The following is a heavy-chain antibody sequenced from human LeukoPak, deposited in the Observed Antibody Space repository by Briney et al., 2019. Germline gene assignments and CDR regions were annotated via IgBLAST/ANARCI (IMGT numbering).Heavy chain of an antibody. J-gene: IGHJ4*02. CDR2: IYPGDSDT. CDR3: ARAVDTASLPFDY. CDR1: GYSFTSYW. V-gene: IGHV5-51*01. Sequence: PGESLKISCQGSGYSFTSYWIGWVRQMPGKGLEWMGIIYPGDSDTRYSPSSQGQVTISADKSISTAYLQWSSLKASDTAMYYCARAVDTASLPFDYWGQGTLVTVSS. D-gene: IGHD5-18*01.